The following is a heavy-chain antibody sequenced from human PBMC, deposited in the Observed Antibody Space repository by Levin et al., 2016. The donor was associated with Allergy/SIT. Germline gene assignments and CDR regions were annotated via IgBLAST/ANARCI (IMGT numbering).Heavy chain of an antibody. CDR2: ISAYNGNT. J-gene: IGHJ6*01. Sequence: ASVKVSCKASGYTFTSYGISWVRQAPGQGLEWMGWISAYNGNTNYAQKLQGRVTMTTDTSTSTAYMELRSLRSDDTAVYYCARGTGDYYYYYGMDVWGPRDHGHRLL. V-gene: IGHV1-18*01. CDR3: ARGTGDYYYYYGMDV. D-gene: IGHD2-8*02. CDR1: GYTFTSYG.